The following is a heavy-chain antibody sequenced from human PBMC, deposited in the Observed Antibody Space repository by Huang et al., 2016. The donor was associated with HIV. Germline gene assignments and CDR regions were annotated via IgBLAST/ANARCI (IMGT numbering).Heavy chain of an antibody. D-gene: IGHD3-22*01. CDR3: ARTEMEYYYGSSGYYPDY. CDR2: ISGTSSNI. Sequence: EVQLVESGGALVQPGGSLKLSCVVSGFDFSKYSMNWVRQAPGKGLEWVSYISGTSSNIYYADSVKGRFTISRDNAKNSVFLQMRSLRAEDMALYYCARTEMEYYYGSSGYYPDYWGQGTQVTVSS. J-gene: IGHJ4*02. CDR1: GFDFSKYS. V-gene: IGHV3-48*01.